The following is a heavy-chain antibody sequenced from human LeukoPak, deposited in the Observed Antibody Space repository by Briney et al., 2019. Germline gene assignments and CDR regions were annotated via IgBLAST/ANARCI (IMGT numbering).Heavy chain of an antibody. CDR1: GFTFIDSDYY. CDR2: INANSGAT. Sequence: ASVKVSCKASGFTFIDSDYYMHWVRQAPGQGIDWMGWINANSGATNYAQKFQGRVTMTRDTSINTAYMELSRLTSDDTALYYCARYPRGDAFDIWGQGTFVTVSS. D-gene: IGHD3-10*01. V-gene: IGHV1-2*02. J-gene: IGHJ3*02. CDR3: ARYPRGDAFDI.